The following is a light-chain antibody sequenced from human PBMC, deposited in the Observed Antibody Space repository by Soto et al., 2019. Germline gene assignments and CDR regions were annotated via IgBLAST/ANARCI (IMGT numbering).Light chain of an antibody. Sequence: QSVLTQPPSVSGAPGQRVTISCTGSSSNIGAGYDVHWYQQLPGTAPKLLIYGNSNRPSGVPDRFSGSKSGTSASLAITGLQAEDEADYYCQSYDSSFVGFGGGTQLTVL. CDR2: GNS. J-gene: IGLJ3*02. V-gene: IGLV1-40*01. CDR1: SSNIGAGYD. CDR3: QSYDSSFVG.